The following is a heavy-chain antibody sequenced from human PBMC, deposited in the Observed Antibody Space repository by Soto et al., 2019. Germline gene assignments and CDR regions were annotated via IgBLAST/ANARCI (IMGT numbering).Heavy chain of an antibody. D-gene: IGHD2-15*01. V-gene: IGHV3-23*01. CDR3: AKRRGAGGHFDY. CDR2: VSIGGST. Sequence: GGSLRLSCAASGFTFSSYAMGWVRQGPGKGLEWVAVVSIGGSTHYADSVRGRFTISGDNSKNTLSLQMNSLTAEDTAVYFCAKRRGAGGHFDYWGQGALVTVSS. J-gene: IGHJ4*02. CDR1: GFTFSSYA.